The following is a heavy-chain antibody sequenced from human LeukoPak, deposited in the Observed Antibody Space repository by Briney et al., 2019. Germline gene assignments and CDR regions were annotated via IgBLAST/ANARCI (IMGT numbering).Heavy chain of an antibody. CDR1: GFTFSKYW. CDR3: ATKQWLAPQLDS. J-gene: IGHJ4*02. V-gene: IGHV3-74*01. D-gene: IGHD6-19*01. CDR2: INTDGTVT. Sequence: PGGSLRLSCAASGFTFSKYWMLWVRQAPGKGLECVSRINTDGTVTTYADSVKGRFTVSRDNADNTMFLQMNSVRDEDTAVYYCATKQWLAPQLDSWGQGAPVTVSS.